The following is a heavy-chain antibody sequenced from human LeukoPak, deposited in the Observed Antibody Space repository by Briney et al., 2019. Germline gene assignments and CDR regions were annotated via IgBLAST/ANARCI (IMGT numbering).Heavy chain of an antibody. CDR1: GVSISSYY. CDR3: ARGRISYDYVWGSYRPYYYYYYMDV. V-gene: IGHV4-59*01. CDR2: IHYIGST. J-gene: IGHJ6*03. Sequence: MPSEPLSLTCTVSGVSISSYYWSWLRQSPGKGLECIGYIHYIGSTNYNPSLKSRVTISVNTSKNQFSLKLSSVTAADTAVYYCARGRISYDYVWGSYRPYYYYYYMDVWGKGTTVTVSS. D-gene: IGHD3-16*02.